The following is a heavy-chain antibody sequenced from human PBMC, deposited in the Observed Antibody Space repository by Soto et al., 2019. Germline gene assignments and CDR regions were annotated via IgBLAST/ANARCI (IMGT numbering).Heavy chain of an antibody. CDR1: GFTFSSYA. V-gene: IGHV3-23*01. Sequence: GGSLRLSCAASGFTFSSYAMSWVRQAPGKGLEWVSAIRGSGGSTYYADSVKGRFTISRDNSKNTLYLQMNSLRAEDTAVYYCAKDQGPAAREDWFDPWGQGTLVTVSS. CDR3: AKDQGPAAREDWFDP. CDR2: IRGSGGST. D-gene: IGHD2-2*01. J-gene: IGHJ5*02.